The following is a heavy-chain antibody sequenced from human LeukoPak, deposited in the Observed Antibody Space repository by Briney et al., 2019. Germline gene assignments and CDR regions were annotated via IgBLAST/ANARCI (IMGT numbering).Heavy chain of an antibody. Sequence: PGGSLRLSCAASGFTFSSYGMNWVRQAPGKGLEWVSSISSSSSYIYYADSVKGRLTISRDNAKNSLYLQMNSLRAEDTAVYYCARVSELLWFGELKVFDYWGQGTLVTVSS. CDR2: ISSSSSYI. V-gene: IGHV3-21*01. J-gene: IGHJ4*02. CDR1: GFTFSSYG. CDR3: ARVSELLWFGELKVFDY. D-gene: IGHD3-10*01.